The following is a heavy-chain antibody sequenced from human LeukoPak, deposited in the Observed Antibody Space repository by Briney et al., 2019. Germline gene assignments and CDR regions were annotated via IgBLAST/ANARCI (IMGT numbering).Heavy chain of an antibody. J-gene: IGHJ5*02. CDR2: INHIVST. CDR1: GGSFSGYY. Sequence: SETLSLTCAVHGGSFSGYYWRWIRQRLGKGREWIGEINHIVSTNYNPSLKSRVTISVETSKKQFSLKLRSVTAADTAVYYCAGRGRGIVVVVAAPRRTWFDPWGQGTLVTVSS. D-gene: IGHD2-15*01. CDR3: AGRGRGIVVVVAAPRRTWFDP. V-gene: IGHV4-34*01.